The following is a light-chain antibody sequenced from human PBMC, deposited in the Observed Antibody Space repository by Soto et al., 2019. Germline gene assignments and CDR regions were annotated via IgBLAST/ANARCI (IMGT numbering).Light chain of an antibody. Sequence: QSVLAQPASVSGSPGQSITISCTGTSSDVGSYNLVSWYQQHPGKAPKLMIYEGSKRPSGVSNRFSGSKSGNTASLTISGLQAEDEADYYCCSYAGSSTHAVFGGGTEVPVL. V-gene: IGLV2-23*01. CDR3: CSYAGSSTHAV. CDR1: SSDVGSYNL. CDR2: EGS. J-gene: IGLJ2*01.